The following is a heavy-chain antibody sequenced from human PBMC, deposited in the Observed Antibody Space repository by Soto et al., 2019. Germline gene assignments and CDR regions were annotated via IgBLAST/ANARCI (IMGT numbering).Heavy chain of an antibody. CDR2: INPNSGGT. Sequence: ASVKVSGKASGYTFTGYYMHWVLQAPGQGLEWMGWINPNSGGTNYAQKFQGRVTMTRDTSISTAYMELSRLRSDDTAVYYCARDEYSYGLYYFDYWGQGTLVTVSS. CDR1: GYTFTGYY. CDR3: ARDEYSYGLYYFDY. V-gene: IGHV1-2*02. D-gene: IGHD5-18*01. J-gene: IGHJ4*02.